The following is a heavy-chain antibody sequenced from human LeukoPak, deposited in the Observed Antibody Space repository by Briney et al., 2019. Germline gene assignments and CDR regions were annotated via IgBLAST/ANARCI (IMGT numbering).Heavy chain of an antibody. D-gene: IGHD3-10*01. CDR2: ISSSSSYI. CDR3: ANNYYDSGSYLYYFEN. V-gene: IGHV3-21*01. Sequence: GGSLRLSCAASGFTFSSYSMNWVRQAPGKGLEWVSSISSSSSYIYYADSVKGRFTISRDNAKKSLYLQMNSLRAEDSAIYYCANNYYDSGSYLYYFENWGQGTLVTVSS. J-gene: IGHJ4*02. CDR1: GFTFSSYS.